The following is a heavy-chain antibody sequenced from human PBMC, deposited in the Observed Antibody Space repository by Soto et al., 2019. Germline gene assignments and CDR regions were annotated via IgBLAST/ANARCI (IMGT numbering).Heavy chain of an antibody. V-gene: IGHV1-18*01. Sequence: QVQLVQSGAEVKKPGASVKVSCKASGYTFTSYGISWVRQAPGQGLECMGWISAYNGNTNYAQKLQCRDTMSPDTSKSTAYMELRSLRSDDTAVYYCARAPHSSGLTMAYYFDCWGQGTLVTVSS. J-gene: IGHJ4*02. CDR1: GYTFTSYG. D-gene: IGHD6-19*01. CDR3: ARAPHSSGLTMAYYFDC. CDR2: ISAYNGNT.